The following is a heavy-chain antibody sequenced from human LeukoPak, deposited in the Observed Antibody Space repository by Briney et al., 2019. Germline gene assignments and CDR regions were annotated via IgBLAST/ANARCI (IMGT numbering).Heavy chain of an antibody. CDR2: IYTSGST. CDR1: GGSISSGSYY. Sequence: PSETLSLTCTVSGGSISSGSYYWRWIRQPAGKGLEWIGRIYTSGSTNYNPSLKSRVTISVDTSKNQFSLKLSSVTAADTAVYYCARGGYYDSSGYYLSQYYYYGMDVWGQGTTVTVSS. CDR3: ARGGYYDSSGYYLSQYYYYGMDV. V-gene: IGHV4-61*02. J-gene: IGHJ6*02. D-gene: IGHD3-22*01.